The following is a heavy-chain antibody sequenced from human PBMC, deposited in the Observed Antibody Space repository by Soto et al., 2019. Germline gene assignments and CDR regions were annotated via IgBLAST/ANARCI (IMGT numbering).Heavy chain of an antibody. CDR1: GFSLTNVQKG. CDR3: ARISGRFGASHFDF. J-gene: IGHJ4*02. Sequence: QVTLKESGPVLVQATETLTLTCNVSGFSLTNVQKGVAWIRQPPGKALEWLAHILSDVEQSYKSSLKKRLTISQDTSKRQVVLVMTNVEPVATATYYCARISGRFGASHFDFWGQGSSVIVSS. D-gene: IGHD3-10*01. V-gene: IGHV2-26*01. CDR2: ILSDVEQ.